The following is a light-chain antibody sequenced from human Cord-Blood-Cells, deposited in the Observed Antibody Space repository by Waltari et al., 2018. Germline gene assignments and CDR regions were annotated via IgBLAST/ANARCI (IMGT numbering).Light chain of an antibody. CDR1: SLRSYY. CDR2: GKN. Sequence: SSALTQDPAVAVALGPTVRSTCQGDSLRSYYRSRYQQKPGQAPVLVIYGKNNRPSGIPDRFSGSSSGNTASLTITGAQAEDEADYYCNSRDSSGNHLVVFGGGTKLTVL. V-gene: IGLV3-19*01. J-gene: IGLJ2*01. CDR3: NSRDSSGNHLVV.